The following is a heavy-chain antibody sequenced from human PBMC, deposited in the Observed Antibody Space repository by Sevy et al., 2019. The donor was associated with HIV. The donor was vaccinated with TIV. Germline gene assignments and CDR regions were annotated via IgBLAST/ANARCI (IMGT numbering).Heavy chain of an antibody. Sequence: RGSLRLSCAASGFTFSKYSMSGVRQPPGKGLEWVSTLSFGCGEINYADSVKGRFTISRDNSKSSVYLQMNNLRPEDTAVYYCAREGCTKPHDYWGQGTLVTVSS. CDR3: AREGCTKPHDY. V-gene: IGHV3-23*01. J-gene: IGHJ4*02. CDR2: LSFGCGEI. D-gene: IGHD2-8*01. CDR1: GFTFSKYS.